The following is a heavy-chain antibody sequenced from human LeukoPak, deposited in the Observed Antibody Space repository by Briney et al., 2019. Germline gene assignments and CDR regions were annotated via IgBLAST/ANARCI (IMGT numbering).Heavy chain of an antibody. CDR2: IYPGDSDT. Sequence: GESLKTSCKGSGYSFTTSWIGWVRQMPGKGLEWMGIIYPGDSDTRYIPSFQGQVTISADKSISTAYLQWSSLKASDTAMYYCATSPYCTGGTCYFSNNWGQGTLVTVSS. D-gene: IGHD2-15*01. CDR1: GYSFTTSW. V-gene: IGHV5-51*01. J-gene: IGHJ4*02. CDR3: ATSPYCTGGTCYFSNN.